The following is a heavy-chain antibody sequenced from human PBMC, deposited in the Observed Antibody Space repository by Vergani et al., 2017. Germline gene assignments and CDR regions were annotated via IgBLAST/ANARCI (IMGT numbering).Heavy chain of an antibody. J-gene: IGHJ4*02. V-gene: IGHV3-66*02. CDR3: ARDALTTYFAY. Sequence: EVQLVESGGGLVQPGGSLRLSCSASGFTVSSNYMSWVRQAPGKGLEWVSVIYSGGNTYYADSVKGRFTISRDNSKNTLSLQMNSLRAEDTAVCYCARDALTTYFAYWGQGTLVTVSS. CDR1: GFTVSSNY. D-gene: IGHD4-11*01. CDR2: IYSGGNT.